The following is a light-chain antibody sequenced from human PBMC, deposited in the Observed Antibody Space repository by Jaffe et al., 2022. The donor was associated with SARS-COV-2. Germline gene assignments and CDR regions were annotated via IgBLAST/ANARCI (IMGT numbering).Light chain of an antibody. Sequence: QSALTQPASVSGSPGQSITISCTGTSSDIGGYNFVSWYQQHPGKAPKLMIYAVSNRPSGVSVRFSGSKSVNTASLTISGLQAEDEADYYCSSYTSSSTYVFGAGTKVTVL. CDR1: SSDIGGYNF. CDR3: SSYTSSSTYV. J-gene: IGLJ1*01. CDR2: AVS. V-gene: IGLV2-14*01.